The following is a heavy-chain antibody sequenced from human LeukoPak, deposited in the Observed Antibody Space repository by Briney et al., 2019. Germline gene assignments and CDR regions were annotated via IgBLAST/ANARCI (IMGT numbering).Heavy chain of an antibody. Sequence: SETLSFACTVPGGSISGHYWSWIRQSPGKGLEWIGYIRYTGSTNYNPSLNSRVTMSVDTPHNQFSLRLTSVTAADTAVYYCARLHALGAEEFDPWGQGALVTVSS. CDR3: ARLHALGAEEFDP. V-gene: IGHV4-59*11. CDR1: GGSISGHY. D-gene: IGHD3-16*01. J-gene: IGHJ5*02. CDR2: IRYTGST.